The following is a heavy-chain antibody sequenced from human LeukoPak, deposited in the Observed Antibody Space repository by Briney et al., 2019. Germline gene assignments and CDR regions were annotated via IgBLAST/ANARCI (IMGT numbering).Heavy chain of an antibody. CDR2: ISSSGSTI. J-gene: IGHJ5*02. Sequence: GGSLRLSCAASGFTFSDYYMSWIRQAPGKGLEWVSYISSSGSTIYYADSVKGRFTISRDNAKNSLYLQMNSLRAEDTAVYYCARGIHYYGSGSYYNWFDPWGQGTLVTVSS. CDR3: ARGIHYYGSGSYYNWFDP. V-gene: IGHV3-11*04. CDR1: GFTFSDYY. D-gene: IGHD3-10*01.